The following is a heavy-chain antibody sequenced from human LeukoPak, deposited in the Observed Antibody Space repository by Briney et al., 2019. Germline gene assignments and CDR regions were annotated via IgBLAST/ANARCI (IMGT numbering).Heavy chain of an antibody. V-gene: IGHV1-8*03. CDR1: GYTFTSYD. J-gene: IGHJ6*03. CDR2: MNPNSGNT. CDR3: ARGVAARPWYYYYYMDV. Sequence: ASVKVSCKASGYTFTSYDINWVRQATGQGLEWMGWMNPNSGNTGYAQKFQGRVTITRNTSISTAYMELSSLRSEDTAVYYCARGVAARPWYYYYYMDVWGKGTTVTVSS. D-gene: IGHD6-6*01.